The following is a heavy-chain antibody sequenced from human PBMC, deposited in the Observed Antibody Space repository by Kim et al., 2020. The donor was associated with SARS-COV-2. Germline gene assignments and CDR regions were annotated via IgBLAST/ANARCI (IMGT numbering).Heavy chain of an antibody. J-gene: IGHJ3*02. CDR1: GGSISSYY. Sequence: SETLSLTCTVSGGSISSYYWSWIRQPPGKGLEWIGYIYYSGSTNYNPSLKSRVTISVDTSKNQFSLKLSSVTAADTAVYYCARTEDSSGDDAFDIWGQGT. CDR3: ARTEDSSGDDAFDI. D-gene: IGHD3-22*01. CDR2: IYYSGST. V-gene: IGHV4-59*01.